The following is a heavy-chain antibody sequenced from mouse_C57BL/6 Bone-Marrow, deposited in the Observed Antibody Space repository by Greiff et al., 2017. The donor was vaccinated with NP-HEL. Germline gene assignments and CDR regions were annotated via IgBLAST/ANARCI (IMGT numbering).Heavy chain of an antibody. CDR2: ISDGGSYT. Sequence: DVHLVESGGGLVKPGGSLKLSCAASGFTFSSYAMSWVRQTPEKRLEWVATISDGGSYTYYPDNVKGRFTISRDNAKNNLYLQMSHLKSEDTAMYYCARDYLYYYGSSLAWFAYWGQGTLVTVSA. J-gene: IGHJ3*01. V-gene: IGHV5-4*01. CDR1: GFTFSSYA. D-gene: IGHD1-1*01. CDR3: ARDYLYYYGSSLAWFAY.